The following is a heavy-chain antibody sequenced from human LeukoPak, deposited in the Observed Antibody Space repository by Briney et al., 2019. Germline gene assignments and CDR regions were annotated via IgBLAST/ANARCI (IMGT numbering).Heavy chain of an antibody. CDR2: ISRSGSTI. V-gene: IGHV3-48*03. Sequence: GGSLGLSCVASGFTFSYYEMNWVRQAPGKGLEWVSHISRSGSTIYYADSVKGRFTISRENAKNSLYLQMSSLRAEDTAVYYCATRLYDHWGQGTLVTVSS. J-gene: IGHJ4*02. CDR1: GFTFSYYE. CDR3: ATRLYDH.